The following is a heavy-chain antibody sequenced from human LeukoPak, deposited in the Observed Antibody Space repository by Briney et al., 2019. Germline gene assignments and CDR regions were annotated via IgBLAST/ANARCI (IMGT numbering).Heavy chain of an antibody. J-gene: IGHJ3*02. CDR2: IYYSGST. V-gene: IGHV4-61*05. CDR1: GGSISSSSYY. Sequence: PSETLSLTRTVSGGSISSSSYYWGWIRQPPGKGLEWIGYIYYSGSTNYNPSLKSRVTISVDTSKNQFSLKLSSVTAADTAVYYCARGTGYCSSTSCYRDDAFDIWGQGTMVTVSS. CDR3: ARGTGYCSSTSCYRDDAFDI. D-gene: IGHD2-2*01.